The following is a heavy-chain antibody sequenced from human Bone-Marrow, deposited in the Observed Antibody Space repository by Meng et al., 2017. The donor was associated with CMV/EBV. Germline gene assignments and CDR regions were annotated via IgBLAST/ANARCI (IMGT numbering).Heavy chain of an antibody. V-gene: IGHV1-69*12. Sequence: QVQLGQDVVEVKKPGSSVKVSCKASGGTFSSYAISWVRQAPGQGLEWMGGIIPIFGTANYAQKFQGRVTITADESTSTAYMELSSLRSEDTAVYYCARGEGLLGDWFDPWGQGTLVTVSS. CDR1: GGTFSSYA. CDR3: ARGEGLLGDWFDP. D-gene: IGHD2-8*02. CDR2: IIPIFGTA. J-gene: IGHJ5*02.